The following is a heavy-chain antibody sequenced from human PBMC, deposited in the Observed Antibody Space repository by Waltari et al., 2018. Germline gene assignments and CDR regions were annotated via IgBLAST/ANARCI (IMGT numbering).Heavy chain of an antibody. CDR3: ARGGRQLGY. CDR1: GGSISRYY. D-gene: IGHD6-6*01. CDR2: IYYSGST. J-gene: IGHJ4*02. Sequence: QVQLQESGPGLVKPSETLSLPCPVSGGSISRYYWSWIRQPPGKGLEWIGYIYYSGSTNYNPSLKSRVTISVDTSKNQFSLKLSSVTAADTAVYYCARGGRQLGYWGQGTLVTVSS. V-gene: IGHV4-59*01.